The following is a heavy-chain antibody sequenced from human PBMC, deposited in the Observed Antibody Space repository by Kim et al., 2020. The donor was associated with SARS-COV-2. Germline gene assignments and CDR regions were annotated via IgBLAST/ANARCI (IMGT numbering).Heavy chain of an antibody. J-gene: IGHJ6*02. Sequence: GGSLRLSCAASGFTFSSYGMHWVRQAPGKGLEWVAVISYDGSNKYYADSVKGRFTISRDNSKNTLYLQMNSLRAEDTAVYYCAKDLYSRVYAAAGTYYYYGMDVWGLGTTVTVSS. CDR3: AKDLYSRVYAAAGTYYYYGMDV. V-gene: IGHV3-30*18. CDR1: GFTFSSYG. CDR2: ISYDGSNK. D-gene: IGHD6-13*01.